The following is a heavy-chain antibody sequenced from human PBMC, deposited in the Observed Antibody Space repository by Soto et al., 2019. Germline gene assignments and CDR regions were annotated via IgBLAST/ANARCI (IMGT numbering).Heavy chain of an antibody. CDR3: AKIKQGYFDY. V-gene: IGHV3-23*01. J-gene: IGHJ4*02. CDR1: GFIFDNYA. Sequence: EVQLLESGGGLVQPGGSLRLSCAASGFIFDNYAMSWVRQAPGKGLEWISTISGGGSATFYADSVKGRFTISGDSSKSTMYLQMHRLRAEDPAIYYCAKIKQGYFDYWGQGTQVIVSS. CDR2: ISGGGSAT.